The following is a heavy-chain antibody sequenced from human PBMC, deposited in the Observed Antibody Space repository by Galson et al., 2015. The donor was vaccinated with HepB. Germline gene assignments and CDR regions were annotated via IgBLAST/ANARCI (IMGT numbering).Heavy chain of an antibody. Sequence: SLRLSCAASGFTFSTYAMHWVRQAPGKGLEWVAIISYDDTNKYYADSVKGRFAISRDNSKNTLHLQMNSLRAEDTAVYYCARAWFGELLSYFFDYWGQGALVTVSS. CDR3: ARAWFGELLSYFFDY. CDR2: ISYDDTNK. D-gene: IGHD3-10*01. V-gene: IGHV3-30*09. CDR1: GFTFSTYA. J-gene: IGHJ4*02.